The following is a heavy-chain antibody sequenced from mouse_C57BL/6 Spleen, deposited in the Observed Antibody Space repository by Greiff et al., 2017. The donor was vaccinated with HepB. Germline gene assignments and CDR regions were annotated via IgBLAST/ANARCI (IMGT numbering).Heavy chain of an antibody. D-gene: IGHD3-3*01. CDR3: AKEGDIYYAMDY. J-gene: IGHJ4*01. CDR1: GFSLTSYG. V-gene: IGHV2-5*01. Sequence: VKLMESGPGLVQPSQSLSIPCTVSGFSLTSYGVHWVRQSPGKGLEWLGVIWRGGSTDYNAAFMSRLSITKDNPKSQVFFKMNSLQADDTAIYYCAKEGDIYYAMDYWGQGTSVTVSS. CDR2: IWRGGST.